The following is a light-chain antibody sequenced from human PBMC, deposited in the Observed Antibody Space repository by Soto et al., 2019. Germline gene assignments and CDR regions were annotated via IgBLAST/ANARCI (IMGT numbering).Light chain of an antibody. Sequence: EIVLTQSPATLSLSPGERATLSCRARQSVGYYLAWYQQKPGQAPRLLIYDASSRATGVPDRFSGSGSGTEFTLTISSLQPDDFATYYCQQYNSYPWTFGQGTKVDIK. CDR1: QSVGYY. CDR3: QQYNSYPWT. CDR2: DAS. J-gene: IGKJ1*01. V-gene: IGKV3-11*01.